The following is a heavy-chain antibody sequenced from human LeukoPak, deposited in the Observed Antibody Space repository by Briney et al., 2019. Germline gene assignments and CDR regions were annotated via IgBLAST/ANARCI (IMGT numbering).Heavy chain of an antibody. V-gene: IGHV3-33*01. CDR3: GRDSGRGPIDAFDF. CDR1: GFSFKNYG. CDR2: IWYDGSNK. D-gene: IGHD3-10*01. Sequence: GGSLRLSCAASGFSFKNYGMHWVRHCPGKGLEWLAIIWYDGSNKYYADSVKGRFTISRDNSKNTLFLQMNNLGAEDTAVYCCGRDSGRGPIDAFDFWGQGTMVTVS. J-gene: IGHJ3*01.